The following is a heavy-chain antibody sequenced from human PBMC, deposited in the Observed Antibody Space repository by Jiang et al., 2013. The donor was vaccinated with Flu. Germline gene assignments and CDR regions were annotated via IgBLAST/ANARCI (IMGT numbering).Heavy chain of an antibody. D-gene: IGHD6-13*01. CDR3: ATMGIAAARPGGDV. Sequence: VSGYTFTDYYMHWVQQAPGKGLEWMGLVDPEDGETIYAEKFQGRVTITADTSTDTAYMELSSLRSEDTAVYYCATMGIAAARPGGDVWGQGTTVTVSS. CDR2: VDPEDGET. V-gene: IGHV1-69-2*01. J-gene: IGHJ6*02. CDR1: GYTFTDYY.